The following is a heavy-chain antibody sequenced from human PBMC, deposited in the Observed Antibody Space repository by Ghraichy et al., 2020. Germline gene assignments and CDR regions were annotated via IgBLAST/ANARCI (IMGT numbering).Heavy chain of an antibody. V-gene: IGHV3-23*01. CDR3: ARYLMGRPYTGCDY. Sequence: GESLNISCAASGFTFSTHAMTWVRQPPGKGLEWVSAISASGDGTYYADSVGGRFIISRDNSKNTLFLQMTSLRAEDAAIYYCARYLMGRPYTGCDYRGQGTLVTVSS. J-gene: IGHJ4*02. CDR1: GFTFSTHA. CDR2: ISASGDGT. D-gene: IGHD5-12*01.